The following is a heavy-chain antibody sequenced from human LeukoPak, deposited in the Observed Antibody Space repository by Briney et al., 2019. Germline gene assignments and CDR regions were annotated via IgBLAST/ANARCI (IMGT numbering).Heavy chain of an antibody. D-gene: IGHD3-10*01. Sequence: PSETLSLTCAVYGGSFSGYYWSWIRQPPGKGLEWIGEINHSGSTNYNPSLKSRVTISVDTSKNQFSLKLSSVTAADTAVYYCARRTPVLLWFGELYAQPAPFDPWGQGTLVTVSS. J-gene: IGHJ5*02. V-gene: IGHV4-34*01. CDR2: INHSGST. CDR1: GGSFSGYY. CDR3: ARRTPVLLWFGELYAQPAPFDP.